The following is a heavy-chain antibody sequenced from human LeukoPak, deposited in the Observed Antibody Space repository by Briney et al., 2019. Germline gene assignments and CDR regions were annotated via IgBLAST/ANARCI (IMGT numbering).Heavy chain of an antibody. V-gene: IGHV3-48*01. CDR3: ARHFGSPYYYYYMDV. CDR2: ISSSSSTI. D-gene: IGHD2-15*01. J-gene: IGHJ6*03. CDR1: GFTFSSYS. Sequence: GGSLRLSCAASGFTFSSYSMNWVRQAPGKGLEWVSYISSSSSTIYYADSVKGRFTISRDNAKNPLYLQVNSLRAEDTAVYYCARHFGSPYYYYYMDVWGKGTTVTVSS.